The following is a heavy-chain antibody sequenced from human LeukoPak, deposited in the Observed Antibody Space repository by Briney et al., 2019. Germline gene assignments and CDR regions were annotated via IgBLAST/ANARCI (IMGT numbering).Heavy chain of an antibody. J-gene: IGHJ4*02. CDR2: IYTRGST. Sequence: SSETLSLTCTVSGVSISSFYWNWIRQPAGQGLEWIGRIYTRGSTNYNPSLKSRVTMSVDTSKNQLSLELRSVTAADTAVYYCARVTTGSYYSDHWGQGTLVTVSS. V-gene: IGHV4-4*07. D-gene: IGHD1-26*01. CDR3: ARVTTGSYYSDH. CDR1: GVSISSFY.